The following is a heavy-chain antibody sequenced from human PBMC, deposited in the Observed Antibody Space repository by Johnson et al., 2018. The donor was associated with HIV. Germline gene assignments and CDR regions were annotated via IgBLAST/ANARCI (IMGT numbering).Heavy chain of an antibody. J-gene: IGHJ3*02. Sequence: MQLVESGGGVVQPGGSLRLSCAASGFTFSSYGMHWVRQAPGKGLEWVARIKSKTDGGTTDYAAPVKGRFTISRDDSKNSLYLQMNSLKTEDTAVYYCAKALSSGWFYAFDIWGQWTMVTVSS. V-gene: IGHV3-15*01. D-gene: IGHD3-22*01. CDR1: GFTFSSYG. CDR2: IKSKTDGGTT. CDR3: AKALSSGWFYAFDI.